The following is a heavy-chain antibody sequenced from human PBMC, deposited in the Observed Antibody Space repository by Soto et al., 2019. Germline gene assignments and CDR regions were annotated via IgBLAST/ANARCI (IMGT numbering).Heavy chain of an antibody. CDR1: GYIFNSHG. Sequence: GASVKVSCKASGYIFNSHGISWVRQAPGQGLEWMGWISANNDNANYAQKHQGRVTLTTGTSTSTAYMELRSLRSDDTAVYYCARSGPFRSGWYIDYWGQGTPVTVS. D-gene: IGHD6-19*01. J-gene: IGHJ4*02. CDR2: ISANNDNA. V-gene: IGHV1-18*01. CDR3: ARSGPFRSGWYIDY.